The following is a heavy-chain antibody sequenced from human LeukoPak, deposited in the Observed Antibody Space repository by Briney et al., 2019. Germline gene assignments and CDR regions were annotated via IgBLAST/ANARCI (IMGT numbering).Heavy chain of an antibody. D-gene: IGHD3-10*01. CDR3: ASAPPYYYGSGRTFDY. Sequence: GASVKVSCRASGYTFTSYGITWVPQAPGQGLEWMGWISAYNGNTNYAQKLEGRVTMTADTSTSTAYMELRMLRSDDTAVYYCASAPPYYYGSGRTFDYWGQGTPATVSS. CDR2: ISAYNGNT. CDR1: GYTFTSYG. J-gene: IGHJ4*02. V-gene: IGHV1-18*01.